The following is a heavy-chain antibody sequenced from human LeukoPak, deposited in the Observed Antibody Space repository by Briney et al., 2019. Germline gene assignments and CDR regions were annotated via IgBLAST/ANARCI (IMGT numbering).Heavy chain of an antibody. CDR2: VSNDGRSK. CDR3: AKDRCRLGDCYFDY. Sequence: GGSLRLSCAASGFTFTTYGMHWVRQAPGKGLEWVALVSNDGRSKYYVDSVKGRFTISRDTSKNTLYLQMNSLRPDDTAVYYCAKDRCRLGDCYFDYWGQGTLVPVSS. CDR1: GFTFTTYG. D-gene: IGHD2-21*01. V-gene: IGHV3-30*18. J-gene: IGHJ4*02.